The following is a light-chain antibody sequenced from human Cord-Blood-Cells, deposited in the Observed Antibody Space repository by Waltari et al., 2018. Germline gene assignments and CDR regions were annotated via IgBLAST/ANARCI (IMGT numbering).Light chain of an antibody. J-gene: IGKJ3*01. CDR1: QGISNY. CDR2: AVS. Sequence: DIQMTQSPSSPSASVGNRVTITCRARQGISNYLAWYQHKPVQVPKLLIYAVSTLQSGVPSRFSGSGSGTDFTLTSSSLQPEDVATYYCQKYNSAPAFGPGTKVDIK. V-gene: IGKV1-27*01. CDR3: QKYNSAPA.